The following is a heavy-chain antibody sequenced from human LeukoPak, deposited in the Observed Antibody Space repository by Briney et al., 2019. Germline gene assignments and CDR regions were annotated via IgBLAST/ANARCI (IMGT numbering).Heavy chain of an antibody. Sequence: GGSLRLSCAASGFTFSSYGMHWVRQAPGKGLEWVAFIRYDGSNKYYADSVKGRFTISRDNPKNTLYLQMNSLRAEDTAVYYCAKGGYYDSSGYYYIDYWGQGTLVTVSS. CDR2: IRYDGSNK. CDR1: GFTFSSYG. J-gene: IGHJ4*02. V-gene: IGHV3-30*02. CDR3: AKGGYYDSSGYYYIDY. D-gene: IGHD3-22*01.